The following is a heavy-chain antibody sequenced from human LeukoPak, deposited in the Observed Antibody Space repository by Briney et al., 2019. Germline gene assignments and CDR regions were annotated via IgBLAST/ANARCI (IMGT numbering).Heavy chain of an antibody. D-gene: IGHD6-13*01. CDR1: GFTFSSYA. CDR2: ISYDGSNK. V-gene: IGHV3-30*04. CDR3: ARPLARKAAAGTGNDY. Sequence: PGRSLRLFCAASGFTFSSYAMHWVRQAPGKGLEWVAVISYDGSNKYYADSVKGRFTISRDNSKNTLYLQMNSLRAEDTAVYYCARPLARKAAAGTGNDYWGQGTLVTVSS. J-gene: IGHJ4*02.